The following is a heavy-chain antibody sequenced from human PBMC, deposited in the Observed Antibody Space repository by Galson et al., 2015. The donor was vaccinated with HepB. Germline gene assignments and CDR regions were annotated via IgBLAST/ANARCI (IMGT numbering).Heavy chain of an antibody. CDR2: IVVGSGNT. D-gene: IGHD6-13*01. CDR1: GFTFTSSA. V-gene: IGHV1-58*02. J-gene: IGHJ4*02. Sequence: SVKVSCKASGFTFTSSAMQWVRQARGQRLEWIGWIVVGSGNTNYAQKFQERVTITRDMSTSTAYMELSSLRSEDTAVYYCAADPEGYSSSWSLGYWGQGTLVTVSS. CDR3: AADPEGYSSSWSLGY.